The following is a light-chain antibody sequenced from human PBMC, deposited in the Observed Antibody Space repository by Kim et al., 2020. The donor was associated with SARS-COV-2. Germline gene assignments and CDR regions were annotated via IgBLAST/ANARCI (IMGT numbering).Light chain of an antibody. CDR3: QQRTNWPAFT. CDR1: QSVSNF. J-gene: IGKJ2*01. V-gene: IGKV3-11*01. CDR2: DAS. Sequence: LSPGETATLSCRASQSVSNFLAWYQHKPGQAPRLLIYDASNRAPGIPARFSGSGSGTDFTLTISSLEPEDFAVYFCQQRTNWPAFTIGQGTKLEI.